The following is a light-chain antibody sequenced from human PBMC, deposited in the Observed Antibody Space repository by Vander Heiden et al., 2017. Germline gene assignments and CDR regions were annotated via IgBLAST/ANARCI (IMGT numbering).Light chain of an antibody. CDR2: RNN. J-gene: IGLJ7*02. CDR1: SSNIGSNY. V-gene: IGLV1-47*01. CDR3: AAWDDSLGSAV. Sequence: QSVLTQPPSASGTPGQRVTISCSGSSSNIGSNYVFWYQQSPGTAPKLLIYRNNQRPSGVPDRFSGSKSGTSASLAISGLRSEDEADYYCAAWDDSLGSAVFGGGTQVTAL.